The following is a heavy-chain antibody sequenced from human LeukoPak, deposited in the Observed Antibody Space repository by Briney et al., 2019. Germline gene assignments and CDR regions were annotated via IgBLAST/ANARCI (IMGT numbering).Heavy chain of an antibody. D-gene: IGHD5-18*01. J-gene: IGHJ4*02. CDR3: ARAGIQLWPVYFDY. V-gene: IGHV5-51*01. CDR2: IYPGDSDT. CDR1: GYSFTNYW. Sequence: PGESLKTSCKGSGYSFTNYWIGWVRQMPGKGLEWMGLIYPGDSDTRYRPSFQGQVTISADKSISTAYLQWSSLKASDTAMYYCARAGIQLWPVYFDYWGQGTLVTVSS.